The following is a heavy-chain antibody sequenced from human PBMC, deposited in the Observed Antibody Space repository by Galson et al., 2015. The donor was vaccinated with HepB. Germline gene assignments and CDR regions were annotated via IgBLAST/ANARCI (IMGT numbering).Heavy chain of an antibody. CDR2: ISSSSSYI. V-gene: IGHV3-21*01. D-gene: IGHD6-13*01. CDR1: GFTFSSYS. CDR3: ARNLRIAAAVQHFDF. Sequence: SLRLSCAASGFTFSSYSMNWVRQAPGKGLEWVSSISSSSSYIYYADSVKGRFTISRDNAKNSLYLQMNSLTAEDTAVYYCARNLRIAAAVQHFDFWGQGTLVTVSS. J-gene: IGHJ4*02.